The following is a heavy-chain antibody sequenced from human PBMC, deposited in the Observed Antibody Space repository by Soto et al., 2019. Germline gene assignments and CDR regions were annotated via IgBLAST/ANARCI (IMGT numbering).Heavy chain of an antibody. Sequence: QVQLVQSGAEVKKPGASVKVSCKASGYTFTSYDINWVRQATGQGLEWMGWMNPNSGNTGYAQKFQGRVTMTRNTSISTAYMELSSLRSEDTAVYYCARGGTVVVPAATKARYYYGMDVWGQGTTVTVSS. CDR2: MNPNSGNT. V-gene: IGHV1-8*01. CDR1: GYTFTSYD. J-gene: IGHJ6*02. D-gene: IGHD2-2*01. CDR3: ARGGTVVVPAATKARYYYGMDV.